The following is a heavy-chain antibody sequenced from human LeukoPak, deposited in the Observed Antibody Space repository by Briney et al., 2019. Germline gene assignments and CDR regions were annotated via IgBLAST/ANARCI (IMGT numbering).Heavy chain of an antibody. CDR1: GGSFSGYY. J-gene: IGHJ3*02. CDR2: INHSGST. Sequence: SETLSLTCAVYGGSFSGYYWSWIRQPPGKGLEGIGEINHSGSTNYNPSLKSRVTISVDTSKNQFSLKLSSVTAADTAVYYCARSIYYYGSGSYYIKAAFDIWGQGTMVTVSS. CDR3: ARSIYYYGSGSYYIKAAFDI. V-gene: IGHV4-34*01. D-gene: IGHD3-10*01.